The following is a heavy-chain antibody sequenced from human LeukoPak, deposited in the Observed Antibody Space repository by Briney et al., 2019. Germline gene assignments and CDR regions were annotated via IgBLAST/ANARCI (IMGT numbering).Heavy chain of an antibody. V-gene: IGHV1-18*01. Sequence: ASVKVSCKASGYTFTSYGISWVRQAPGQGLEWMGWMSAYNGNTSYAQKLQGRVTMTTDTSTSTAYMELRSLRSDDTAVYYCARERVDDILTGYPDLYYFDYWGQGTLVTVSS. CDR2: MSAYNGNT. D-gene: IGHD3-9*01. CDR3: ARERVDDILTGYPDLYYFDY. CDR1: GYTFTSYG. J-gene: IGHJ4*02.